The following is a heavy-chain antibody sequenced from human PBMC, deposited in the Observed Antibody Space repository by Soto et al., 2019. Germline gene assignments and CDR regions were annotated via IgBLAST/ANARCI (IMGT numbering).Heavy chain of an antibody. CDR1: GCTFSSYA. Sequence: EVQLLESGGGLLQPGGSLRLSCAAAGCTFSSYAMSWVRQAPGKGLEWVSTISGSGGSTYYADSLKGRFTISRDNSKNTLFLQMSSQRAEDTAVYYCAKEAVSGWYYFDYWGPGTLVTVSS. J-gene: IGHJ4*02. CDR2: ISGSGGST. CDR3: AKEAVSGWYYFDY. V-gene: IGHV3-23*01. D-gene: IGHD6-19*01.